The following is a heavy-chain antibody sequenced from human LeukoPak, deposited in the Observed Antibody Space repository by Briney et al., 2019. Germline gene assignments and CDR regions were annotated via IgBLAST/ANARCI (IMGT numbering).Heavy chain of an antibody. J-gene: IGHJ4*02. CDR1: GFTFSSYG. V-gene: IGHV3-30*18. CDR2: ISYDGFNP. Sequence: GGSLRLSCAASGFTFSSYGMHWVRQAPGKGLEWVAVISYDGFNPYYADSVKGRFTISRDNSKNTLWLQMNSLRAEDTAVYYCAKVKEMYSSGSYYFDYWGQGTLVTVSS. CDR3: AKVKEMYSSGSYYFDY. D-gene: IGHD6-19*01.